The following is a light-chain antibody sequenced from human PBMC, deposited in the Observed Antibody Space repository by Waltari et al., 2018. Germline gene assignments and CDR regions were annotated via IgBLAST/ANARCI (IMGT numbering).Light chain of an antibody. V-gene: IGLV1-40*01. CDR1: SPNFGAGYE. J-gene: IGLJ2*01. CDR3: QSYDTSLRAV. Sequence: QSVLTQPPSVSGAPGQRITIPCTGSSPNFGAGYEVLWYRQLPGPAPKLLIYGNDTRPSGVPYRFSGSKSGTSASLGITGLQAEDEADYYCQSYDTSLRAVFGGGTKVIVL. CDR2: GND.